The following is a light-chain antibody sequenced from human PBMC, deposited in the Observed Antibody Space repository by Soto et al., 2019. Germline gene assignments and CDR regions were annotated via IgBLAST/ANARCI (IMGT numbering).Light chain of an antibody. CDR1: QSVRSN. Sequence: EIVMTQSPATLSVSPGDRVTLSCRASQSVRSNSAWYQQKPGQAPRLVIYGASTRATGIPARFSSSGSGTEFTLTISSLQSEDFAVYYCQQYNNWPLTFGGGTKVDIK. J-gene: IGKJ4*01. V-gene: IGKV3-15*01. CDR2: GAS. CDR3: QQYNNWPLT.